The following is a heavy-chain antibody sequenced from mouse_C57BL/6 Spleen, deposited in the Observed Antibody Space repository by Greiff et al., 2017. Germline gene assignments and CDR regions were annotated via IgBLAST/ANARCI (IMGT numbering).Heavy chain of an antibody. Sequence: QVQLQQPGTELVKPGASVKLSCKASGYTFTSYWMHWVKQRPGQGLEWIGNINPSNGGTTYNEKFKSKAKLTVDKASSTAYMQRSSLTAEDAAVYYGARGGALYYFDDWGQGTTLTVSS. D-gene: IGHD3-1*01. CDR1: GYTFTSYW. CDR3: ARGGALYYFDD. J-gene: IGHJ2*01. CDR2: INPSNGGT. V-gene: IGHV1-53*01.